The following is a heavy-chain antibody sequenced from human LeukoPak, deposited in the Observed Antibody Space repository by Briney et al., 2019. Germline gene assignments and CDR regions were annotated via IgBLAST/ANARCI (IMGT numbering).Heavy chain of an antibody. CDR3: ARTRYYYDSSGYTLNWFDP. CDR2: ISAYNGNT. V-gene: IGHV1-18*01. D-gene: IGHD3-22*01. CDR1: GGTFSSYA. J-gene: IGHJ5*02. Sequence: ASVKVSCKASGGTFSSYAISWVRQAPGQGLEWMGWISAYNGNTNYAQKLQGRVTMTTDTSTSTAYMELRSLRSDDTAVYYCARTRYYYDSSGYTLNWFDPWGQGTLVTVSS.